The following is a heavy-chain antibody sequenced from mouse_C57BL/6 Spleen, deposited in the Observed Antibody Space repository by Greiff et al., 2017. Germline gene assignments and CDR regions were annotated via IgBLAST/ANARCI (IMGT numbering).Heavy chain of an antibody. V-gene: IGHV1-72*01. CDR3: ARADYSLWYFEV. J-gene: IGHJ1*03. CDR1: GYTFTSYW. CDR2: IDPNSGGT. Sequence: QVQLQQSGAELVKPGASVKLSCKASGYTFTSYWMHWVKQRPGRGLEWIGRIDPNSGGTKYNEKFKSKATLTVDKHSSTAYMQLSSLTSKDSAVYYCARADYSLWYFEVWGTGTTVTVSS. D-gene: IGHD2-12*01.